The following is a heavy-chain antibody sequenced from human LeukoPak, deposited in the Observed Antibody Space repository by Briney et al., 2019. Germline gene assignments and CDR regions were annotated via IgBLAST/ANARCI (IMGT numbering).Heavy chain of an antibody. CDR1: GLTFSDYY. Sequence: GGSLRLSCAASGLTFSDYYMSWIRQAPGKGLEWVSYISSSGSTIYYADSVKGRFTISRDNAKNSLYLQMNSLRAEDTAVYYCASCGEWIDAFDIWGQGTMVTVSS. CDR3: ASCGEWIDAFDI. J-gene: IGHJ3*02. D-gene: IGHD3-10*01. V-gene: IGHV3-11*01. CDR2: ISSSGSTI.